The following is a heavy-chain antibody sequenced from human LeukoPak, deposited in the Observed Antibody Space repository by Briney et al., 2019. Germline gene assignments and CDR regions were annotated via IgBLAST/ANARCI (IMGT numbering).Heavy chain of an antibody. V-gene: IGHV3-30*04. J-gene: IGHJ4*02. CDR3: ARDSGLDIVVVPAAMQGGMDDY. CDR1: GFTFSSYA. Sequence: PGRSLRLSCAASGFTFSSYAMHWVRQAPGKGLEWVAVISYDGSNKYYADSVKGRFTISRDNSKNTLYLQMNSLRADDTAVYYCARDSGLDIVVVPAAMQGGMDDYWGQGTLVTVSS. CDR2: ISYDGSNK. D-gene: IGHD2-2*03.